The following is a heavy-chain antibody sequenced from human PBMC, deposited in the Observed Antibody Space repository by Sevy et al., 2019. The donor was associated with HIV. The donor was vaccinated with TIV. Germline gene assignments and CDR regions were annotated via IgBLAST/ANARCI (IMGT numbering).Heavy chain of an antibody. D-gene: IGHD2-15*01. J-gene: IGHJ6*02. Sequence: GGSLRLSYAASGFTFSSYWMIWVRQAPGKGLEWVANIKQDGSEKYYVDSVKGRFTISRDNAKNSLYLQMNSLRAEDTAVYYCARDSVVVVAATQTALRDYYYYYGMDVWGQGTTVTVSS. CDR1: GFTFSSYW. CDR2: IKQDGSEK. V-gene: IGHV3-7*03. CDR3: ARDSVVVVAATQTALRDYYYYYGMDV.